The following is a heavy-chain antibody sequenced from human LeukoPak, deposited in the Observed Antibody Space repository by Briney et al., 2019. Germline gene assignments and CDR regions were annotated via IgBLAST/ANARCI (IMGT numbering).Heavy chain of an antibody. Sequence: GGSLRLSCAASGFSFSSYAMSWVRQAPGKGLEWVSAISGSGGNKYYADSVRGRFTISRDNSKNTLYLQMNSLRAEDTAIYYCAKVSWANYFDYWGQGTLVTVSS. CDR1: GFSFSSYA. D-gene: IGHD6-13*01. V-gene: IGHV3-23*01. J-gene: IGHJ4*02. CDR2: ISGSGGNK. CDR3: AKVSWANYFDY.